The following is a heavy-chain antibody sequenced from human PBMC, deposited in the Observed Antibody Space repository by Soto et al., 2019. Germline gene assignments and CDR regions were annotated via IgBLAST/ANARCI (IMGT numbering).Heavy chain of an antibody. V-gene: IGHV3-23*01. Sequence: GGSLRLSCAAAGVTFSSYAMSWVRQAPGKGLEWVSAISGSGGSTYYADSVKGRFTISRDNSKNTLYLQMNSLRAEDTAVYYYAKGDYDFWSGTGAYWGQGTLVTVSS. CDR2: ISGSGGST. J-gene: IGHJ4*02. CDR3: AKGDYDFWSGTGAY. CDR1: GVTFSSYA. D-gene: IGHD3-3*01.